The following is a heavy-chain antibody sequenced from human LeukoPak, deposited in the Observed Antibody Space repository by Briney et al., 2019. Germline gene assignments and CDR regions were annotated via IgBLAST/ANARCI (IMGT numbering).Heavy chain of an antibody. J-gene: IGHJ4*02. D-gene: IGHD3-22*01. CDR3: AGEYFYNSSGYGASRY. V-gene: IGHV3-7*05. CDR1: GFDFGDYW. CDR2: IKEDGSEK. Sequence: GGSLRLSCAALGFDFGDYWMSWVRQSPGKGLDWVGNIKEDGSEKYYVDSVKGRFTISRDNAKKSVYLHMGILRAEDTAVYYCAGEYFYNSSGYGASRYWGQGTLVTVSP.